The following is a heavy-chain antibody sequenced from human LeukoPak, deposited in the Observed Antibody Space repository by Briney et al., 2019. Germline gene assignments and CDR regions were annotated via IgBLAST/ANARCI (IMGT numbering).Heavy chain of an antibody. CDR3: ARGATNFDY. CDR1: GYTFMTSD. D-gene: IGHD1-26*01. J-gene: IGHJ4*02. V-gene: IGHV1-18*01. CDR2: ISVYNGNT. Sequence: ASVKVSCKASGYTFMTSDITWVRQAPGQGYEWMAWISVYNGNTNYAQKFQGRVTLTTDTSTNTAYMELRSLKSDDTAVYYCARGATNFDYWGQGTLVTVSS.